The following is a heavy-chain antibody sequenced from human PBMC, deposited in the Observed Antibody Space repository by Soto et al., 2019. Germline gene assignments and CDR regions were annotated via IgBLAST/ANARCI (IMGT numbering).Heavy chain of an antibody. J-gene: IGHJ3*02. Sequence: SVKVSCKASGGTFSSYAISWVRQAPGQGLEWMGGIIPIFGTPNYSQKFQGRVTITADESTSTAYMELSSLRPEDTAVFYCAGEGSGWTRIRENPFDIWGQGTMVTVSS. V-gene: IGHV1-69*13. CDR3: AGEGSGWTRIRENPFDI. D-gene: IGHD6-19*01. CDR1: GGTFSSYA. CDR2: IIPIFGTP.